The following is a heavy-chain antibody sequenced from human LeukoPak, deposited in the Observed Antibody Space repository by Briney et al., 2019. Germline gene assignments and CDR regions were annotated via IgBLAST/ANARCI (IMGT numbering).Heavy chain of an antibody. CDR3: AGLVGRYSSGLYYYYFDY. CDR1: GDSINSLDL. V-gene: IGHV4-4*02. Sequence: SGTLSLTCTVSGDSINSLDLWSWVRQPPGKGLEWIGEMYLSGTTHSNPSVKSRVTISIDKSKNQFFLNLSSVTAADTAVYYCAGLVGRYSSGLYYYYFDYWARGPRSPSPQ. J-gene: IGHJ4*02. CDR2: MYLSGTT. D-gene: IGHD3-22*01.